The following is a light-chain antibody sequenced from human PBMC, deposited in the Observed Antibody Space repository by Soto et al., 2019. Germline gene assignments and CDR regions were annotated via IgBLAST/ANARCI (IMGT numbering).Light chain of an antibody. CDR3: QQFNSYPLYT. CDR1: QGITSA. J-gene: IGKJ2*01. V-gene: IGKV1-13*02. Sequence: AIQLTQSPSSLSASVGDRVTLTCRASQGITSALAWYQQKPGKAPKLLIYDASSLESGVPSRFSGSGSGTDVSLPIISRQHQEFAASYCQQFNSYPLYTFGQGTKLEIK. CDR2: DAS.